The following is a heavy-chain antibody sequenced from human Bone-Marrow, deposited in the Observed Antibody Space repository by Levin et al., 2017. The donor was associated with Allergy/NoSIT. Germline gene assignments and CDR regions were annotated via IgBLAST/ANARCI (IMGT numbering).Heavy chain of an antibody. Sequence: GESLKISCAASGFPFSGHWMNWVRQGPGKGLEWVANIKQDGSEIHYLDSVEGRFSISRDNARNSLFLQMNNLRPEDTAVYYCVSDTYYETDVWGQGTTVTVSS. V-gene: IGHV3-7*01. CDR2: IKQDGSEI. CDR3: VSDTYYETDV. CDR1: GFPFSGHW. J-gene: IGHJ6*02.